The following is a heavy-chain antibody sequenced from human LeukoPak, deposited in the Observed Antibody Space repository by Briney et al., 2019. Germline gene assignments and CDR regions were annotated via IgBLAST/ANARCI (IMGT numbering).Heavy chain of an antibody. V-gene: IGHV4-4*02. D-gene: IGHD4/OR15-4a*01. J-gene: IGHJ4*02. Sequence: PSETLSLTCTVSLDSTTSNFWSWVRQPPGKGLEWIGEIHRSGSPNYNPSLQSRVTISIDRSRNQIALELSSVTAADTAVYYCAANYGTGYYFVYWGQGTLVTVSS. CDR2: IHRSGSP. CDR3: AANYGTGYYFVY. CDR1: LDSTTSNF.